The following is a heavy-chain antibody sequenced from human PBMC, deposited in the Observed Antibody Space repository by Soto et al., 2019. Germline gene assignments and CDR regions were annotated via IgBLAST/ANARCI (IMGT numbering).Heavy chain of an antibody. J-gene: IGHJ6*02. Sequence: TSETLSLTCAVDGGSFSGYYWSWIRQPPGKGLEWIGEINHSENTNYNPSLKSRVTISVDTSKNQFSLKLNSVTAADTAVYYCARAAPEADYYYGMDVWGQGTTVTVSS. D-gene: IGHD6-19*01. CDR3: ARAAPEADYYYGMDV. CDR2: INHSENT. CDR1: GGSFSGYY. V-gene: IGHV4-34*01.